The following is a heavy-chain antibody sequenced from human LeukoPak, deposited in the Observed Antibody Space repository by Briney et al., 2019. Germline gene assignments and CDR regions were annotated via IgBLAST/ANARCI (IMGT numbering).Heavy chain of an antibody. V-gene: IGHV3-21*01. Sequence: GGSLRLSCAASGFTFSSYSMNWVRQAPGKGLEWVSFISSSSSYIYYADSVKGRFTISRDNAKNTVYLQMNSLRAEDTAVYYCARDSPHRSWGSGFDYWGQGTLVTVSS. CDR1: GFTFSSYS. CDR3: ARDSPHRSWGSGFDY. D-gene: IGHD3-16*01. CDR2: ISSSSSYI. J-gene: IGHJ4*02.